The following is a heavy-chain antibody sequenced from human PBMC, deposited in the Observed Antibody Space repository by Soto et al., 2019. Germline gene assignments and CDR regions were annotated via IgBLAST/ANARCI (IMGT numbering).Heavy chain of an antibody. V-gene: IGHV3-73*01. CDR1: GFTFSGSA. J-gene: IGHJ4*02. CDR2: IRSKANSYAT. CDR3: TSPAAVATMSGDYFDH. Sequence: PGGSLRLSCAASGFTFSGSAMHWVRQASGKGLEWVGRIRSKANSYATAYAASVKGRFTISRDDSKNTAYLQMNSLKTEDTALYYCTSPAAVATMSGDYFDHWGQGTLVTVSS. D-gene: IGHD5-12*01.